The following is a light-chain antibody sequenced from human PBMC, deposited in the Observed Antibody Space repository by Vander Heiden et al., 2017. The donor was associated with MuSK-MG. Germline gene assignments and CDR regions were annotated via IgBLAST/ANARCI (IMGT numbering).Light chain of an antibody. V-gene: IGKV1-39*01. CDR3: QQSDSTPRT. J-gene: IGKJ2*01. Sequence: IQLPQSPSSLSASVGDRVTITCRASQDITSYLNWYQQKPGKAPKLLIYAASGLQSGVPSRFNGRGSGTDFTLTIAGLQPDDIATYYCQQSDSTPRTFGQGTKLEIK. CDR2: AAS. CDR1: QDITSY.